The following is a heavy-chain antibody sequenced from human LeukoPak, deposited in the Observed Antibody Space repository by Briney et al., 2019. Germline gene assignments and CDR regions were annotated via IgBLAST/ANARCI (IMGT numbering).Heavy chain of an antibody. V-gene: IGHV4-59*01. CDR1: GGSISSYY. Sequence: SETLSLTCTVSGGSISSYYWSWIRQPPGKGLEWIGYIYYSGSTNYNPSLNSRVTISVDTSKNQFSLKLSSVTAADTAVYYCARGDSYYYDFWSGYSYYFDYWGQGSLVTVSS. CDR2: IYYSGST. CDR3: ARGDSYYYDFWSGYSYYFDY. J-gene: IGHJ4*02. D-gene: IGHD3-3*01.